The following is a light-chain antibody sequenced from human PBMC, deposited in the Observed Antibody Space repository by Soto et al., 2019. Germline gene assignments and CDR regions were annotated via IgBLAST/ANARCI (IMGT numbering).Light chain of an antibody. CDR2: KAS. CDR1: QTISSW. CDR3: QQYDNWPIT. J-gene: IGKJ5*01. Sequence: EIQMTQSPSTLSGSVGDRVTITCRASQTISSWLAWYQQKPGKAPKLLIYKASTLKSGVPSRFSGSGSGTEFTLTISSLQSEDFAVYYCQQYDNWPITFGQGTRLEIK. V-gene: IGKV1-5*03.